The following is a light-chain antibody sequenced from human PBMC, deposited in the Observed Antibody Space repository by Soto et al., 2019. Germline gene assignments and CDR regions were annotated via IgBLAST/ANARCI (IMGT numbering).Light chain of an antibody. Sequence: QSVLPQPPSASGTPGQRVTISCSTSSSRSGSNYVYWYQQLPGTAPKLLIYRNDQRPSGVPDRFSGSKSGTSASLAISGLRSEDEADYYCAKWDDSLRVYVFGTGTKLTV. V-gene: IGLV1-47*01. CDR3: AKWDDSLRVYV. J-gene: IGLJ1*01. CDR2: RND. CDR1: SSRSGSNY.